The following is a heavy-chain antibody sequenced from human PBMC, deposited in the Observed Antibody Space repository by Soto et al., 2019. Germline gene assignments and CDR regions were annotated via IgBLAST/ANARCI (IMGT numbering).Heavy chain of an antibody. J-gene: IGHJ4*02. D-gene: IGHD3-9*01. Sequence: PGGSLRLSFAGSGFTPTTTPLSWVRQPPAKGLEWVTTITGTASRKYYVDSVKGRFFIYRDNSKNTVPLQMNNLTVDDTAVYYCATAFRYFDSWGQGTRVTLSS. V-gene: IGHV3-23*05. CDR1: GFTPTTTP. CDR3: ATAFRYFDS. CDR2: ITGTASRK.